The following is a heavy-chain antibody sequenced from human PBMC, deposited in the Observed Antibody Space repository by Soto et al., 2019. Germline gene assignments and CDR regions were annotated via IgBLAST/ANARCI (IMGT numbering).Heavy chain of an antibody. D-gene: IGHD6-19*01. CDR3: ARDPKRVVGTFDI. J-gene: IGHJ3*02. V-gene: IGHV3-11*01. CDR1: GFTFSDYY. Sequence: PGGSLRVSCAASGFTFSDYYMSWIRQAPGKGLEWVSYISSSGSTIYYADSVKGRFTISRDNAKNSLYLQMNSLRAEDTAVYYCARDPKRVVGTFDIWGQGTMVTVSS. CDR2: ISSSGSTI.